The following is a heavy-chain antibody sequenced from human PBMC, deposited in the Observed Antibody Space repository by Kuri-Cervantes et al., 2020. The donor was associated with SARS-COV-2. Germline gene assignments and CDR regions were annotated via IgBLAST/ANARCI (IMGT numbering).Heavy chain of an antibody. CDR2: ISYDGSNK. CDR3: ARDFKIFLGPFDY. V-gene: IGHV3-30-3*01. D-gene: IGHD3-9*01. J-gene: IGHJ4*02. CDR1: GFTFSSYA. Sequence: GESLKISCAASGFTFSSYAMHWVRQAPGKGLEWVAVISYDGSNKYYADSVKGRFTISRDNSKNTLYLQMNSLRAEDTAVYYCARDFKIFLGPFDYWGQGTLVTVSS.